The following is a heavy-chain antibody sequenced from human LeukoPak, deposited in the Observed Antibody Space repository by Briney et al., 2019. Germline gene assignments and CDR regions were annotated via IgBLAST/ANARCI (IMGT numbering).Heavy chain of an antibody. V-gene: IGHV4-61*02. Sequence: SQTLSLTCTVSGGSINSGSYYWSWIRQSAGKGLEWIGRIYTSGSIHYNPSLKSRVTISLDTSKNQFSLNLNSVTAADTAVYYCARGGGVGVTTVDIWSQGTMVTVSS. CDR3: ARGGGVGVTTVDI. CDR1: GGSINSGSYY. CDR2: IYTSGSI. D-gene: IGHD1-26*01. J-gene: IGHJ3*02.